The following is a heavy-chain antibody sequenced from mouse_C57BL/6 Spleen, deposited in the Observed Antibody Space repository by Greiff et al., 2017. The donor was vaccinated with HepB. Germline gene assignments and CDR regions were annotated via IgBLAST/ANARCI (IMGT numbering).Heavy chain of an antibody. CDR3: ARGDSNHEDWFAY. J-gene: IGHJ3*01. D-gene: IGHD2-5*01. V-gene: IGHV5-12*01. CDR2: ISNGGGST. CDR1: GFTFSDYY. Sequence: EVKLVESGGGLVQPGGSLKLSCAASGFTFSDYYMYWVRQTPEKRLEWVAYISNGGGSTYYPDTVKGRFTISRDNAKNTLYLQMSRLKSEDTAMYYCARGDSNHEDWFAYWGQGTLVTVSA.